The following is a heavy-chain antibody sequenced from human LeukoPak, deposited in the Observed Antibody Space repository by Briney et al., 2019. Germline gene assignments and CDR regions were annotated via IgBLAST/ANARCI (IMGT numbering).Heavy chain of an antibody. CDR2: IYSSGST. D-gene: IGHD3-3*01. Sequence: PSETLSLTWAVSGYSISSGYSWDWIRQSPGKGLEWIGNIYSSGSTYYNPSLKSRVTISVDTSKNQFSLSLNSVTTADTAVYYCARRKTLFWYFDYWGQGTLVTVSS. V-gene: IGHV4-38-2*01. CDR1: GYSISSGYS. CDR3: ARRKTLFWYFDY. J-gene: IGHJ4*02.